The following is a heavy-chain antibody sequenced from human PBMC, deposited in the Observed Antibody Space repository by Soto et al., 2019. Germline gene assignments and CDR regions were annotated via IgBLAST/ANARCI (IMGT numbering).Heavy chain of an antibody. D-gene: IGHD3-22*01. CDR1: EFTFSNYA. V-gene: IGHV3-23*01. CDR3: AKNPGYYYDSTGYHFDY. Sequence: EVQLLESGGGLVQPGGSLRLSCAASEFTFSNYAMSWVRQAPGKGLEWVSAISYGGGTTYYADSVKGRFTISRDNSKNTLYLKTNSLRAEDTAVYYCAKNPGYYYDSTGYHFDYWGQGTLVTVSS. J-gene: IGHJ4*02. CDR2: ISYGGGTT.